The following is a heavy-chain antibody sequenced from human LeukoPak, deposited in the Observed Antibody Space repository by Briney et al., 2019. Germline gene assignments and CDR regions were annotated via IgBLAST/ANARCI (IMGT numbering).Heavy chain of an antibody. CDR2: IWYDGSNK. J-gene: IGHJ4*02. D-gene: IGHD5-24*01. CDR1: GFTFSSYG. V-gene: IGHV3-33*06. Sequence: GGSLRLSRAASGFTFSSYGMHWVRQAPGKGLEWVAVIWYDGSNKYYADSVKGRFTISRDNSKNTLYLQMNSLRAEDTAVYYCAKDWDGYNEGYFDYWGQGTLVTVSS. CDR3: AKDWDGYNEGYFDY.